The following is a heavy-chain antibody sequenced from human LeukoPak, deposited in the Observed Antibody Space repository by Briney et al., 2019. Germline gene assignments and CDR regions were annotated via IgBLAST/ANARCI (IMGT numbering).Heavy chain of an antibody. CDR3: ASSGGIAAAGTAGWFDP. CDR1: GGSFSGYY. CDR2: INHSGST. V-gene: IGHV4-34*01. Sequence: ETLSLTCAVYGGSFSGYYWSWIRQPPGKGLEWIGEINHSGSTNYNPSLKSRVTISVDTSKNQFSLKLSSVTAADTAVYYCASSGGIAAAGTAGWFDPWGQGTLVTVSP. D-gene: IGHD6-13*01. J-gene: IGHJ5*02.